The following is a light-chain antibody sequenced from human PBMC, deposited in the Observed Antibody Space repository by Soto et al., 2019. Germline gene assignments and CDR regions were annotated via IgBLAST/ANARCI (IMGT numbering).Light chain of an antibody. CDR2: LGS. CDR1: QSLLHSNGYNY. J-gene: IGKJ2*01. Sequence: DIVMTQSPLSLPVTPGEPASISCRSSQSLLHSNGYNYLDWYLQKPGQSPQLLIYLGSNRASGVPDRFSGNGSGTDFTLKISRVEAEDVGVYYCMQALQTPLFGQGTKLEIK. CDR3: MQALQTPL. V-gene: IGKV2-28*01.